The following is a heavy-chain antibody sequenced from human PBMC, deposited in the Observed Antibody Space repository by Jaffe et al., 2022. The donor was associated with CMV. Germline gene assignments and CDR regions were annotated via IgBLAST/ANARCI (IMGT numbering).Heavy chain of an antibody. CDR2: INHSGST. D-gene: IGHD3-22*01. CDR3: ARDWYDSSGYYDY. V-gene: IGHV4-34*01. J-gene: IGHJ4*02. CDR1: GGSFSGYY. Sequence: QVQLQQWGAGLLKPSETLSLTCAVYGGSFSGYYWSWIRQPPGKGLEWIGEINHSGSTNYNPSLKSRVTISVDTSKNQFSLKLSSVTAADTAVYYCARDWYDSSGYYDYWGQGTLVTVSS.